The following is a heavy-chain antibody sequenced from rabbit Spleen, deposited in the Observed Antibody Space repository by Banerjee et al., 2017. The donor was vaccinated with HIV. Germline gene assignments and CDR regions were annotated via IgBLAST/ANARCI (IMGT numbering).Heavy chain of an antibody. J-gene: IGHJ3*01. CDR2: IYAGSSGTT. CDR3: ARDGAGGSYFAL. Sequence: QSLEESGGDLVKPGASLTLTCTASGFSFSSNYYMCWVRQAPGKGLEWIACIYAGSSGTTYYASWAKGRFTISKSSSTTVTLQMTSLTAADTATYFCARDGAGGSYFALWGQGTLVTVS. D-gene: IGHD8-1*01. CDR1: GFSFSSNYY. V-gene: IGHV1S40*01.